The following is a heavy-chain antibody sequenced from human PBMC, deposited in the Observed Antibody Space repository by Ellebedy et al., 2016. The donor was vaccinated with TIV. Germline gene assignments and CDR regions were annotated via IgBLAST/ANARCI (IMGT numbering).Heavy chain of an antibody. J-gene: IGHJ4*02. D-gene: IGHD3-22*01. CDR3: ITDDNMYHFDY. CDR2: IWYDGSKQ. Sequence: GESLKISCAASGFTFSSYAMHWVRQAPGKGLAWVALIWYDGSKQYYADSVRGRFTISRDNSKNTLSLQMNSLKTEDTAVYYCITDDNMYHFDYWGQGTLVTVSS. CDR1: GFTFSSYA. V-gene: IGHV3-33*08.